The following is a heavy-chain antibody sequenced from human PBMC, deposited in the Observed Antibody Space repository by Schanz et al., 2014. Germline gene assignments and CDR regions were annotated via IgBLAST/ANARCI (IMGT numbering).Heavy chain of an antibody. CDR1: GFTFRNYA. D-gene: IGHD3-10*01. J-gene: IGHJ5*01. CDR3: ANRGHLRGWFDS. V-gene: IGHV3-23*01. CDR2: ISGSGGST. Sequence: VQLLESGGGLVQPGGSLKLSCSASGFTFRNYALSWVRQAPGKGLAWVSAISGSGGSTYYADSVKGRFTISRDNSNHTLYLQMNSLRADDTAVYYCANRGHLRGWFDSWGQGILVTVSS.